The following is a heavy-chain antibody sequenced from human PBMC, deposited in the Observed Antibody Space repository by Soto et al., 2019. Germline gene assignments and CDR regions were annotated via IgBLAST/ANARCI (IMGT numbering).Heavy chain of an antibody. V-gene: IGHV3-15*01. D-gene: IGHD2-15*01. J-gene: IGHJ6*04. CDR3: NTCSRGNCYGPVDA. Sequence: EVQLVESGGGLVKPGGSLRLSCAASGFTFANAWMSWVRQAPGKGLEWVGRVKSNSDGGTTDYAAPVKGRFTISRDDSKNTLYLQMNSLEIEDTAIYYCNTCSRGNCYGPVDAWGKGVAVTVSS. CDR1: GFTFANAW. CDR2: VKSNSDGGTT.